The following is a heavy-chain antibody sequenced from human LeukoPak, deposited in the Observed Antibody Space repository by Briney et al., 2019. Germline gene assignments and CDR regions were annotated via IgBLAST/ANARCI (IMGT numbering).Heavy chain of an antibody. Sequence: QAGGSLRLSCAASGFTVSSNYMSWVRQAPGKGLEWVSVIYSGGSTYYADSVKGRFTISRDNSKNTLYLQMNSLRAEDTAVYYCAREGCGGDCYSSLDYYGMDVWGQGTTVTVSS. CDR2: IYSGGST. D-gene: IGHD2-21*02. J-gene: IGHJ6*02. CDR1: GFTVSSNY. V-gene: IGHV3-53*01. CDR3: AREGCGGDCYSSLDYYGMDV.